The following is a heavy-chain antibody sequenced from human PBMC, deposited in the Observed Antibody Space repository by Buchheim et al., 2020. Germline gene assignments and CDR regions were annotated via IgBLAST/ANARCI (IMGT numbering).Heavy chain of an antibody. V-gene: IGHV3-7*01. CDR3: ARDFCGGDCYLFDY. CDR1: GFTFSTYS. D-gene: IGHD2-21*02. Sequence: EVQLVESGGGLVQPGGSLRLSCAASGFTFSTYSMSWVRQAPGKGLEWVAKIKQDGSEKYYVDSVQGRFTISRDNAKNSLYLPMNSLRAEDTAVYYCARDFCGGDCYLFDYWGQGTL. CDR2: IKQDGSEK. J-gene: IGHJ4*02.